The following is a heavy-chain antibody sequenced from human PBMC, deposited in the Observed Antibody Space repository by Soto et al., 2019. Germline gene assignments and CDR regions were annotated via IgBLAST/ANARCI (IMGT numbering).Heavy chain of an antibody. J-gene: IGHJ4*02. V-gene: IGHV1-18*04. D-gene: IGHD1-26*01. CDR1: GDTFSNFG. CDR3: ARARMYSGAYHDY. CDR2: ITPYNGNA. Sequence: AAVKVSCKASGDTFSNFGINWVRQAPGQGLEWMGWITPYNGNANYAQKHQDRLTITTDTSTNTAYLELRSLRSDDTAVYFCARARMYSGAYHDYWGQGTLVTVSS.